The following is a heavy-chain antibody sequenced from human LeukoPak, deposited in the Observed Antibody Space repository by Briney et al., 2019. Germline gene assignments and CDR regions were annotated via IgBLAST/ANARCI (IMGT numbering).Heavy chain of an antibody. D-gene: IGHD1-26*01. Sequence: SETLSLTCAVYGGSFSGYYWSWIRQPPGKGLEWVGEINHSGSTNYNPSLKSRVTMSVDTSKNQFSLKLSSVTAADTAVYYCARDALTLSGSYYGAFDIWGQGTMVTVSS. CDR3: ARDALTLSGSYYGAFDI. J-gene: IGHJ3*02. CDR1: GGSFSGYY. CDR2: INHSGST. V-gene: IGHV4-34*01.